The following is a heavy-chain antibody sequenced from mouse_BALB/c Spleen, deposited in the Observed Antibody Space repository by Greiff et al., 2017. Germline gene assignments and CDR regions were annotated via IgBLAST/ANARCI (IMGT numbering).Heavy chain of an antibody. Sequence: EVKLQQTGPELVKPGASVKISCKASGYSFTDYIMLWVKQSHGKSLEWIGNINPYYGSTSYNLKFKGKATLTVDKSSSTAYMQLNSLTSEDSAVYYCARGGYGGFAYWGQGTLVTVSA. J-gene: IGHJ3*01. CDR3: ARGGYGGFAY. V-gene: IGHV1-39*01. CDR1: GYSFTDYI. CDR2: INPYYGST. D-gene: IGHD2-2*01.